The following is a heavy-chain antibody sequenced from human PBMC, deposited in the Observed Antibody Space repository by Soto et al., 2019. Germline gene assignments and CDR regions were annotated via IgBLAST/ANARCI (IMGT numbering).Heavy chain of an antibody. CDR2: ISGSGGST. Sequence: GGSLRLSCAASGFTFSSYAMSWVRQAPGKGLEWVSAISGSGGSTYYADSVKGRFTISRDNSKNTLYLQMNSLRAEDTAVYYCAKDPLSSLRFLEWLFNPSFDYWGQGTLVTVSS. V-gene: IGHV3-23*01. CDR1: GFTFSSYA. CDR3: AKDPLSSLRFLEWLFNPSFDY. J-gene: IGHJ4*02. D-gene: IGHD3-3*01.